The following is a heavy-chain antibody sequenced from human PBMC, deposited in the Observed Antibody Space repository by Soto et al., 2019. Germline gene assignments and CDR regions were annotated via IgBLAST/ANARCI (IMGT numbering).Heavy chain of an antibody. D-gene: IGHD3-10*01. Sequence: EVQLVESGGGLVQPGGSLRLSCVASGIPVSSNYMTWVRQAPGKGLEWVSVLHSGGDTYYANSVKGRFTISRHDSTSTLFLQMNSLTAEDTAVYYCARDGPYYYASRMDVLGQGTTVTVSS. CDR2: LHSGGDT. V-gene: IGHV3-53*04. CDR1: GIPVSSNY. J-gene: IGHJ6*02. CDR3: ARDGPYYYASRMDV.